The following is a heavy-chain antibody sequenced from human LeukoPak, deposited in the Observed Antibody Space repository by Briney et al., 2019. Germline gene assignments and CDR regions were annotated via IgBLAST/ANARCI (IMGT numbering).Heavy chain of an antibody. CDR3: AKEEVISGNHGVYFDY. V-gene: IGHV3-23*01. Sequence: GGSLRLSCAVSGFTYSSYAMSWARQAPGKGLEGVSTISGSGDTYYVDSVKGRFTISRDNSRSTLYLQMNSLRAEDTAVYYCAKEEVISGNHGVYFDYWGQGTLVTVSS. CDR1: GFTYSSYA. D-gene: IGHD3-22*01. CDR2: ISGSGDT. J-gene: IGHJ4*02.